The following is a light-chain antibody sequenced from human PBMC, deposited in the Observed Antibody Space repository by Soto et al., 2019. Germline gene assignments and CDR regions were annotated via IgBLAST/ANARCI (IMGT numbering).Light chain of an antibody. CDR3: VTWDNSLSAVPVL. CDR1: SSNIGSNY. Sequence: QSVLTQPPSVSAAPGQKVTISCSGSSSNIGSNYVSWYQQLPGTAPKLLIYDNNKRPSEIPDRFSGSKSGTSATLGITGLLTGDEADYYCVTWDNSLSAVPVLFGGGTKLTVL. CDR2: DNN. J-gene: IGLJ2*01. V-gene: IGLV1-51*01.